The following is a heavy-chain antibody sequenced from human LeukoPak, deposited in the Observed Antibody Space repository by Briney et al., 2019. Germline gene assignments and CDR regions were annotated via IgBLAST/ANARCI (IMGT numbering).Heavy chain of an antibody. V-gene: IGHV3-30*04. CDR3: ANSSGYYGAFDI. D-gene: IGHD3-22*01. J-gene: IGHJ3*02. CDR1: GFTFSSYA. CDR2: ISYDGSNK. Sequence: GGSLRLSCAASGFTFSSYAMHWVRQAPGKGLEWVAVISYDGSNKYYADSVKGRFTISRDNSKNTLYLQMNSLRAEDTAVYYCANSSGYYGAFDIWGQGTMVTVSS.